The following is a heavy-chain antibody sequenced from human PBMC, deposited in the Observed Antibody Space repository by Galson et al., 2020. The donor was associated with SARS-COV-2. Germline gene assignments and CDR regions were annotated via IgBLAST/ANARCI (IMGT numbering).Heavy chain of an antibody. CDR3: AKDVTMYSSSWYGGDAFDI. D-gene: IGHD6-13*01. V-gene: IGHV3-23*01. CDR2: ISGSGGST. J-gene: IGHJ3*02. Sequence: GGSLRLSCAASGFTFSSYAMSWVRQAPGKGLEWVSAISGSGGSTYYADSVKGRFTISRDNSKNTLYLQMNSLRAEDTAVYYCAKDVTMYSSSWYGGDAFDIWGQGTMVTVSP. CDR1: GFTFSSYA.